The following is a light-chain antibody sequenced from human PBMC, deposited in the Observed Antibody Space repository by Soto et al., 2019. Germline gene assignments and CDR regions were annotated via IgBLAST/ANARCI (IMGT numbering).Light chain of an antibody. V-gene: IGKV3-15*01. CDR2: GAS. Sequence: EIVMTQSPATLSVSPGERATLSCRASQSVSSNLAWYQQKPGQAPRLLIYGASTRATGIPARFSGSRSGTEFTLTISSLQSEDFAVYYCQQYNNSPTWTFGQGTKVDIK. CDR1: QSVSSN. J-gene: IGKJ1*01. CDR3: QQYNNSPTWT.